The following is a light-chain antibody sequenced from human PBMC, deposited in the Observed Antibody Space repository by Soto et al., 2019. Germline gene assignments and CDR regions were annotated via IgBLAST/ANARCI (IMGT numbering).Light chain of an antibody. CDR2: DVS. Sequence: QSVLTQPASVSESPGQSIAISCTGTSSDVGGYSYVSWYQQQPGKAPKLVISDVSNRPSGVSDRFSGSKSGNTASLTISGLQTEDEADYYCASYTPSSTYVFGTGTKVTGL. CDR1: SSDVGGYSY. V-gene: IGLV2-14*01. J-gene: IGLJ1*01. CDR3: ASYTPSSTYV.